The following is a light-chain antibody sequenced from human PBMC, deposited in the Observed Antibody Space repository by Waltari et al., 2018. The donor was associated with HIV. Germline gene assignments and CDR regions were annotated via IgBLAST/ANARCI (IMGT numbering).Light chain of an antibody. CDR1: SSNLGAGFD. CDR2: DNN. Sequence: QSVLTQPPSVSGAPGQRVSISCTGSSSNLGAGFDAQWYQELPGAAPRLLIYDNNNRPPGCPGRFSGASSGTSASLAITGLQADDEADYYCQSFDSGLTAVVFGGGTKLTVL. J-gene: IGLJ2*01. CDR3: QSFDSGLTAVV. V-gene: IGLV1-40*01.